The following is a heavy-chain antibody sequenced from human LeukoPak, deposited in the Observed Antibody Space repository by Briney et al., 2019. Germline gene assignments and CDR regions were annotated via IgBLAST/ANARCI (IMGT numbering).Heavy chain of an antibody. CDR2: THYSGT. J-gene: IGHJ4*02. D-gene: IGHD3-22*01. CDR3: ARGISYYDSSGIDY. CDR1: GGSISSYY. V-gene: IGHV4-59*01. Sequence: PSETLSLTCTVSGGSISSYYWSWFRQPPGKGLEWIGYTHYSGTNYNPSLKSRVTISADTSKNQFSLKLSSVTAADTAVYYCARGISYYDSSGIDYWGQGTLVTVSS.